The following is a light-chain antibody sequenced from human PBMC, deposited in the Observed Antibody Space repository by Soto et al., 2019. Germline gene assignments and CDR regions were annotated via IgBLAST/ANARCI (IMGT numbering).Light chain of an antibody. J-gene: IGLJ1*01. CDR3: CSYTTRSTCV. CDR1: SSDVGGYNY. Sequence: QSVLTQPASVSGSPGQSIAISCTGTSSDVGGYNYVSWYQQHPGKAPKLMIYDVSNRPSGVSNRFSGSKSGNTASLTISGLQAEDEADYYCCSYTTRSTCVFGTGTKVTV. V-gene: IGLV2-14*03. CDR2: DVS.